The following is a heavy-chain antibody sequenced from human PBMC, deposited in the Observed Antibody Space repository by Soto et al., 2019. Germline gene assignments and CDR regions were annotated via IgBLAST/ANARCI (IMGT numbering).Heavy chain of an antibody. V-gene: IGHV5-51*01. D-gene: IGHD2-2*02. CDR3: ARHVSCSSKSCYTLAFDI. Sequence: PGESLKISCKGSGYSFTSYWIGWVRQMPGKGLEWMGIIYPGDSDTRYSPSFQGQVTISADKSISTAYLQWSSLKASDTAMYYCARHVSCSSKSCYTLAFDIWGQGTMVTVSS. CDR1: GYSFTSYW. J-gene: IGHJ3*02. CDR2: IYPGDSDT.